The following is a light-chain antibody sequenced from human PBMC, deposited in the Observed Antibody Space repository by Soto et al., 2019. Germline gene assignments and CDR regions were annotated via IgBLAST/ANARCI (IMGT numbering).Light chain of an antibody. CDR3: QQSDSTPPT. J-gene: IGKJ1*01. CDR1: QSISSY. Sequence: DIQMTQSPSSLSASVGDRVTITCRASQSISSYLNWYQQKPGKAPKLLIYAASSLQSGFPSRFSGSGTGTDFHLTISILQPEDFATYYCQQSDSTPPTFGQGTKVEIK. V-gene: IGKV1-39*01. CDR2: AAS.